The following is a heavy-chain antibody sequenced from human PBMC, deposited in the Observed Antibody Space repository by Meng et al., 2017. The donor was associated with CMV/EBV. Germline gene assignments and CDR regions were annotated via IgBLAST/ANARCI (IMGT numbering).Heavy chain of an antibody. J-gene: IGHJ6*02. Sequence: SETLSLTCTVSGGSISSSSYYWGWIRQPPGKGLEWIGSIYYSGSTYYNPSLKRRVTISVDTSKNQFSLKLSSVTAADTAGYYCASGALGYCSGGSCYPPYYGMDVWGQGTTVTVSS. V-gene: IGHV4-39*07. CDR3: ASGALGYCSGGSCYPPYYGMDV. CDR2: IYYSGST. D-gene: IGHD2-15*01. CDR1: GGSISSSSYY.